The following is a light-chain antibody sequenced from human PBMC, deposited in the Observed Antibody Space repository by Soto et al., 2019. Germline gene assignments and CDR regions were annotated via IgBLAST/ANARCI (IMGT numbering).Light chain of an antibody. CDR1: NSDIGAYNF. V-gene: IGLV2-14*01. Sequence: QSALTQPASVSGSPGQSITISCAGTNSDIGAYNFVSWYQQLPGKAPKLIIYEVSHRPSGISNRFSGSKSGNSASLSISGLQPDDESYYYCSSYRSSSTPVFGGGTKVTVL. CDR2: EVS. J-gene: IGLJ3*02. CDR3: SSYRSSSTPV.